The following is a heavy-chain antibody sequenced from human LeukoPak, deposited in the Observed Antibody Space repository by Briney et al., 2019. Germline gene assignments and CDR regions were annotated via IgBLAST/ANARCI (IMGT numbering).Heavy chain of an antibody. Sequence: SETLSLTCAVYGGSFSGYYWSWIRQPPGKGLEWIGEINHSGSTNYNPSLKSRVTISVDTSKNQFSLKLSSVTAADTAVYYCARESYSSSINWFDPWGQGTLVTVSS. CDR3: ARESYSSSINWFDP. CDR2: INHSGST. D-gene: IGHD6-13*01. V-gene: IGHV4-34*01. CDR1: GGSFSGYY. J-gene: IGHJ5*02.